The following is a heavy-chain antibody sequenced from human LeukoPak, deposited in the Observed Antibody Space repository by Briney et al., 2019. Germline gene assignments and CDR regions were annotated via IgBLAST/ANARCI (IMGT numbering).Heavy chain of an antibody. V-gene: IGHV1-18*01. J-gene: IGHJ4*02. CDR1: GYTFSSYG. CDR2: ISAYNGNT. CDR3: ARDGYYYGSGSYYNVGY. D-gene: IGHD3-10*01. Sequence: ASVKVSCKASGYTFSSYGISLVRQAPGQGLEWMGWISAYNGNTNYAQKLQGRVTMTTDTSTSTAYMELRSLRSDDTAVYYCARDGYYYGSGSYYNVGYWGQETLVTVSS.